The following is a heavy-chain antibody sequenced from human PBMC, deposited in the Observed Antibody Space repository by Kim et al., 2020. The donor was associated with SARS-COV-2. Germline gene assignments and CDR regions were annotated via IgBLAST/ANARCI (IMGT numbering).Heavy chain of an antibody. V-gene: IGHV3-21*01. CDR1: GFTFSSYS. D-gene: IGHD1-26*01. CDR2: IRSSSSYI. CDR3: AREGVGARWDYYYMDV. Sequence: GGSLRLSCAASGFTFSSYSMNWVRQAPGKGLEWVSSIRSSSSYIYYADSVKGRFTISRDNAKNSLYLQMNSLRAEDTAVYYCAREGVGARWDYYYMDVWGKGTTVTVSS. J-gene: IGHJ6*03.